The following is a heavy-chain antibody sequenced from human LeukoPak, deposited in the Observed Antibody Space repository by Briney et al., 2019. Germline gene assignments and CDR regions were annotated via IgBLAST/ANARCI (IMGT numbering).Heavy chain of an antibody. CDR3: ARGGNYWPQWWFDP. CDR2: IYYSGTT. Sequence: SETLSLTCTVSGGSISSSPYYWGWIRQPPGKGLEWIGSIYYSGTTHYSPSLESRVTISVDTSKNQFSLELNSVTPADTAVYYCARGGNYWPQWWFDPWGRGTLVSVSS. D-gene: IGHD1-26*01. CDR1: GGSISSSPYY. J-gene: IGHJ5*02. V-gene: IGHV4-39*07.